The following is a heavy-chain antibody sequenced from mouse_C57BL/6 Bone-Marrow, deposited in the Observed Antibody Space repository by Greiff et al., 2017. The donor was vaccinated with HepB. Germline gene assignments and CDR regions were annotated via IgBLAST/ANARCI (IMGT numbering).Heavy chain of an antibody. CDR2: ISDGGSYT. CDR3: ARAPVYYLYAMDY. J-gene: IGHJ4*01. Sequence: EVQLQQSGGGLVKPGGSLKLSCAASGFTFSSYAMSWVRQTPEKRLEWVATISDGGSYTYYPDNVKGRFTISRDNAKNNLYLQMSHLKSEDTAMYYCARAPVYYLYAMDYWGQGTSVTVSS. V-gene: IGHV5-4*01. CDR1: GFTFSSYA. D-gene: IGHD1-1*01.